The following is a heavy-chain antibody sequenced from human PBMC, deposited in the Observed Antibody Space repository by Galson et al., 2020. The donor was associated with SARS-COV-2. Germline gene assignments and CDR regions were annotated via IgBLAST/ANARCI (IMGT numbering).Heavy chain of an antibody. CDR3: ARPITGGIAVAGTMETLSYYYYGMDV. D-gene: IGHD6-19*01. Sequence: GESLKISCKGSGYSFTSYWIGWVSQMPGKGLEWIGIIYPGDSATRYSPSFQGQVTISADKSISTAYLQWSSLKASDTAMYYCARPITGGIAVAGTMETLSYYYYGMDVWGQGTTVTVSS. CDR1: GYSFTSYW. V-gene: IGHV5-51*01. J-gene: IGHJ6*02. CDR2: IYPGDSAT.